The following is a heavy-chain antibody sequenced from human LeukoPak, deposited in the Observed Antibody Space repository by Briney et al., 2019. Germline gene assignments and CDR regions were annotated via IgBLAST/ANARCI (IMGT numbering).Heavy chain of an antibody. CDR1: GFIVSSNH. V-gene: IGHV3-66*01. Sequence: SGGSLRLSCAASGFIVSSNHINWVRQTPAKGLEWVSITYSGDTTYYADSVKGRFTISRDNSKNTLYLQMGSLRAEDMAVYYCARGNFALYFDYWGQGTLVTVSS. D-gene: IGHD1-1*01. CDR3: ARGNFALYFDY. J-gene: IGHJ4*02. CDR2: TYSGDTT.